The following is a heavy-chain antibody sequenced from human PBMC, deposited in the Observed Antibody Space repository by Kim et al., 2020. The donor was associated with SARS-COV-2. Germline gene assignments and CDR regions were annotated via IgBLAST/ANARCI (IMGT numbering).Heavy chain of an antibody. Sequence: SETLSLTCTVSGGSISSGGYYWSWIRQHPGKGLEWIGYIYYSGSTYYNPSLKSRVTISVDTSKNQFSLKLSSVTAAETALYYCARDPLKNPLPLGYYYYYGMDGWGEGTTVTGSS. V-gene: IGHV4-31*03. CDR1: GGSISSGGYY. CDR2: IYYSGST. CDR3: ARDPLKNPLPLGYYYYYGMDG. J-gene: IGHJ6*04.